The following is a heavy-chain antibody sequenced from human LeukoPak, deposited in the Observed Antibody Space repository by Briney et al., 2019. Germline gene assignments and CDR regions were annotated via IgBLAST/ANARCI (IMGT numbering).Heavy chain of an antibody. CDR2: MSPNSGNT. D-gene: IGHD3-22*01. V-gene: IGHV1-8*01. CDR1: GYTFTSYD. CDR3: ARDADYYDSSGYYYGENAFDI. J-gene: IGHJ3*02. Sequence: ASVKVSCKASGYTFTSYDINWVRQATGQGLEWMGGMSPNSGNTGYAPEFQGRVIMTRNTSISTAYMELSSLRSEDTAVYSCARDADYYDSSGYYYGENAFDIWGQGTMVTVSS.